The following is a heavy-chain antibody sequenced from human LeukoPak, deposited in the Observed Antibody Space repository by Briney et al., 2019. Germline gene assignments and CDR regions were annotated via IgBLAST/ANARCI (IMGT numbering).Heavy chain of an antibody. Sequence: PSETLSLTCAVYGGPFSGYYWSWIRQPPGKGLEWIGEINHSGSTNYIPSLKSRVTISVDTSKNQFSLELSSVTAADTAVYYCARGVGVYSNYPTYYYYYYMDVWGKGTTVTVSS. V-gene: IGHV4-34*01. CDR2: INHSGST. CDR1: GGPFSGYY. D-gene: IGHD4-11*01. CDR3: ARGVGVYSNYPTYYYYYYMDV. J-gene: IGHJ6*03.